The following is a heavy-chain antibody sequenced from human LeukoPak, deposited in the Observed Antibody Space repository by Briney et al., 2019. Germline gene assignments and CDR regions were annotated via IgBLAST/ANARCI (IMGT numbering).Heavy chain of an antibody. V-gene: IGHV3-30*02. CDR3: AKVAFGGVTNY. D-gene: IGHD3-16*01. CDR1: GFTFSSYG. J-gene: IGHJ4*02. Sequence: GGSLRLSCAASGFTFSSYGMHWVRQAPGKGLEWVAFIRYDGSNKYYADSVKGRFTISRDNSKNTLYLQMNSLRAEDTAVYYCAKVAFGGVTNYWGQGTLVTVSS. CDR2: IRYDGSNK.